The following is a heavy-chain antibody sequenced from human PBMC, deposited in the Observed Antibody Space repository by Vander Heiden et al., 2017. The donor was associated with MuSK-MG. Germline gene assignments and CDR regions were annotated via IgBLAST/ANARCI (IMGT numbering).Heavy chain of an antibody. CDR1: GFTFSSYG. CDR3: AKDKKGYYYYGMDV. V-gene: IGHV3-33*06. J-gene: IGHJ6*02. Sequence: QVQLVESGGGVVQPGRSLRLSCAASGFTFSSYGMHWVRQAPGKGLEWVAVIWYDGSNKYYADSVKGRFTISRDNSKNTLYLQMNSLRAEETAVYYCAKDKKGYYYYGMDVWGQGTTVTVSS. CDR2: IWYDGSNK.